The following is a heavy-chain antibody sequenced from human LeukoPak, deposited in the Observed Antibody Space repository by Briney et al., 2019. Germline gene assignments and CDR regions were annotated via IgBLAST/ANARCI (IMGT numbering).Heavy chain of an antibody. D-gene: IGHD3-22*01. V-gene: IGHV3-30*18. CDR3: AKGDYYDSPREDFDC. Sequence: SGGSLRLSCAASGFTFSSYGMHWVRQAPGKGLEWGAVISYDGSNKYYADSVKGRFTISRDNSKNTLYLQMNSLRAEDTAVYYCAKGDYYDSPREDFDCWGQGTLVTVSS. CDR2: ISYDGSNK. CDR1: GFTFSSYG. J-gene: IGHJ4*02.